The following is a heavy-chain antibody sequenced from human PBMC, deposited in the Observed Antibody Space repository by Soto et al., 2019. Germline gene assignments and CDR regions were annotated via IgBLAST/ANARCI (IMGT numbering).Heavy chain of an antibody. CDR3: ARTVLGAAGRPTNWFDP. Sequence: SETLSLTCAVSSGSISSSNWWSLVRQPPGKGLEWIGEIYHSGSTNYNPSLKSRVTISVDKSKNQFSLKLSSVTAADTAVYYCARTVLGAAGRPTNWFDPWGQGTLVTVSS. J-gene: IGHJ5*02. CDR2: IYHSGST. D-gene: IGHD6-13*01. CDR1: SGSISSSNW. V-gene: IGHV4-4*02.